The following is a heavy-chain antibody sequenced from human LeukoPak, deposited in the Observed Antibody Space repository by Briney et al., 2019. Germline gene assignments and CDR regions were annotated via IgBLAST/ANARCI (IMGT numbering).Heavy chain of an antibody. CDR2: ISGSGGST. CDR1: GFTFSSYA. D-gene: IGHD2-15*01. CDR3: AKAVRRYCCGGSCYYYFDY. V-gene: IGHV3-23*01. Sequence: PGGSLRLSCAASGFTFSSYAMSWVRQAPGKGLEWVSAISGSGGSTYYADSVKGRFTISRDNSKNTLYLQMNSLRAEDTAVYYCAKAVRRYCCGGSCYYYFDYWGQGTLVTVSS. J-gene: IGHJ4*02.